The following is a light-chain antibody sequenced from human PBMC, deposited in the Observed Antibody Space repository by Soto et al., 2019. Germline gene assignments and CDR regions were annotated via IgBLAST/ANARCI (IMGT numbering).Light chain of an antibody. Sequence: EIVLTQSPGTLSLSPGERATLSCRASQSVSVHLAWYQQKPGQAPRLLIYDASNRATGIPARFSGSGSGTDFPLTISSLEPEDFAVYYCVQRTTWPWTCGQGSKVEIK. CDR3: VQRTTWPWT. V-gene: IGKV3-11*01. CDR2: DAS. J-gene: IGKJ1*01. CDR1: QSVSVH.